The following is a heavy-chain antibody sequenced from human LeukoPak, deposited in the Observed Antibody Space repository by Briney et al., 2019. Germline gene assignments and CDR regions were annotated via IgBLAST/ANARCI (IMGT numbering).Heavy chain of an antibody. CDR2: IFYSGST. Sequence: SETLSLTCTVSGGSISSGGYYWSWIRQHPGKGLEWIGYIFYSGSTYYNPSLKSRVTISVDTSKNQFSLKLSSVTAADTAVYYCARDRGGSSWYYYYGMDVWGQGTTVTVSS. D-gene: IGHD6-13*01. V-gene: IGHV4-31*03. CDR1: GGSISSGGYY. CDR3: ARDRGGSSWYYYYGMDV. J-gene: IGHJ6*02.